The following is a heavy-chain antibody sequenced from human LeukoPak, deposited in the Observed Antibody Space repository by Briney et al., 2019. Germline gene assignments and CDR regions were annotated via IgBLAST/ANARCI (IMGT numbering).Heavy chain of an antibody. CDR2: IYTSGST. CDR3: ARDLDGSGPYYGMDV. D-gene: IGHD3-10*01. V-gene: IGHV4-4*07. CDR1: GGSISSYS. Sequence: SETLSLTCTVSGGSISSYSWSWIRQPAGKGLEWIGRIYTSGSTNYNPSLKSRVTMSVDTSKNQFSLKLSSVTAADTAVYYCARDLDGSGPYYGMDVWGQGTTVTVSS. J-gene: IGHJ6*02.